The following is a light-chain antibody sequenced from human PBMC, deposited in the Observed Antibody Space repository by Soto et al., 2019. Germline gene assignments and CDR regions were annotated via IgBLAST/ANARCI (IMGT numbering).Light chain of an antibody. CDR3: QVWDGSSDHYV. V-gene: IGLV3-21*02. J-gene: IGLJ1*01. CDR1: NIGSKS. Sequence: SYELTQPPSVSVAPGQTATITCGGNNIGSKSVPWYQQKPGQAPVLVVYDDRDRPSGIPERFSGSNSGNTATLTISRVEAGDGADYYCQVWDGSSDHYVFGTGTKLTVL. CDR2: DDR.